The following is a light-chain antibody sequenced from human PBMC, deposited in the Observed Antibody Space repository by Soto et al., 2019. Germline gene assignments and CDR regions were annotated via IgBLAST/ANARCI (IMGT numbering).Light chain of an antibody. J-gene: IGKJ1*01. V-gene: IGKV3-11*01. CDR1: QSVSSY. CDR2: DAS. CDR3: QQSSSGPRT. Sequence: EIVLTQSPATLSLSPGERATLSCRASQSVSSYLAWYQQKPGQAPRLLIYDASNRATGIPARFSGSGSGTDFTLTISSLDPEDFATYYCQQSSSGPRTFGQGTKV.